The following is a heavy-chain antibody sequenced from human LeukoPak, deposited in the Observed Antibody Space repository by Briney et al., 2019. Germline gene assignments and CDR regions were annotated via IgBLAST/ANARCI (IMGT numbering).Heavy chain of an antibody. V-gene: IGHV4-59*01. D-gene: IGHD3-22*01. CDR2: IYYSGST. CDR1: GGSISSYY. CDR3: ARENYYDSSGLDY. Sequence: PSETLSLTCTVSGGSISSYYWSWIRQPPGKGLEWIGYIYYSGSTNYNPSLKSRVTISVDTSKNQFSLKLSSVTAADTAVYYSARENYYDSSGLDYWGQGTLVTVSS. J-gene: IGHJ4*02.